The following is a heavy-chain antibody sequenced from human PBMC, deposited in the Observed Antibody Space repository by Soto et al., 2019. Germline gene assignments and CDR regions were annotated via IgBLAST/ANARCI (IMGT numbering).Heavy chain of an antibody. D-gene: IGHD5-18*01. Sequence: QVRLQESGPGLVKPSQTLSLACSVSGASISSGGYFWSWIRQLPGKGLEWIGYIHYSGSTYYNPSLKSSVVMSMDTSKNDFSLKLNSVTAADTAVFYCARGFVETAMAVDYWGQGARVTVSS. CDR1: GASISSGGYF. V-gene: IGHV4-31*03. CDR3: ARGFVETAMAVDY. J-gene: IGHJ4*02. CDR2: IHYSGST.